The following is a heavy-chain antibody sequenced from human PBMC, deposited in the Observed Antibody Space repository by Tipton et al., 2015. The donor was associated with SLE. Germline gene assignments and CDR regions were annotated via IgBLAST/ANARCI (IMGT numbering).Heavy chain of an antibody. Sequence: TLSLTCTVYGGSFSGYYWSWIRQPPGKGLEWIGEINHSGSTISVDTSKNQFSLNLSSVTAADTAVYYCARAPEYCSGGSCYSGGMPDAFDIWGQGTMVTVSS. D-gene: IGHD2-15*01. CDR2: INHSG. J-gene: IGHJ3*02. V-gene: IGHV4-34*09. CDR3: ARAPEYCSGGSCYSGGMPDAFDI. CDR1: GGSFSGYY.